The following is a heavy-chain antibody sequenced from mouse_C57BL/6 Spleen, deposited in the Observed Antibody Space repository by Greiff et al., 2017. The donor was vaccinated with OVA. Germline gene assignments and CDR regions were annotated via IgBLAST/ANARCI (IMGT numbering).Heavy chain of an antibody. J-gene: IGHJ1*03. CDR1: GYAFSSSW. CDR2: IYPGDGDT. V-gene: IGHV1-82*01. Sequence: QVQLKESGPELVKPGASVKISCKASGYAFSSSWMNWVKQRPGKGLEWIGRIYPGDGDTNYNGKFKGKATLTADKSSSTSYMQLSSLTSEDSAVYFCARSSTTVPWYFDVWGTGTTVTVSS. CDR3: ARSSTTVPWYFDV. D-gene: IGHD1-1*01.